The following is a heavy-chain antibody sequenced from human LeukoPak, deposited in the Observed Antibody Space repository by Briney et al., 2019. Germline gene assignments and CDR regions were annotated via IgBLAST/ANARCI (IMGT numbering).Heavy chain of an antibody. V-gene: IGHV1-2*04. CDR1: GYTFTGYY. Sequence: ASVKVSCKASGYTFTGYYMHWVRQSPGQGLEWMGWINPNSGGTNYAQKFQGWVTMTRDTSISTAYMELSRLRSDYTAVYYCARDRYCSGGSCYSGFDPWGQGTLVTVSS. J-gene: IGHJ5*02. CDR3: ARDRYCSGGSCYSGFDP. CDR2: INPNSGGT. D-gene: IGHD2-15*01.